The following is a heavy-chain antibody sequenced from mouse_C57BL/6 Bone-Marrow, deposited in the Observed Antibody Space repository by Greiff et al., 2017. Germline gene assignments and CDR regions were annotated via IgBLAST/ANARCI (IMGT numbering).Heavy chain of an antibody. J-gene: IGHJ1*03. CDR1: GYTFTSYW. CDR2: IHPNSGST. CDR3: ARAPYDGPYFDV. D-gene: IGHD2-3*01. Sequence: VKLQQPGAELVKPGASVKMSCKASGYTFTSYWITWVKQRPGQGLEWIGMIHPNSGSTNYNEKFKSKATLTVDKSSSTAYMQLSSLTSEDSAVYYCARAPYDGPYFDVWGTGTTVTVSS. V-gene: IGHV1-64*01.